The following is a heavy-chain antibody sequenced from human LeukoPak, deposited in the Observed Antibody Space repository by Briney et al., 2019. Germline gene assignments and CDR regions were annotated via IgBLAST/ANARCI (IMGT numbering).Heavy chain of an antibody. CDR3: ARDLVGSSGYYAGFDN. D-gene: IGHD3-22*01. CDR1: GGSISGYY. J-gene: IGHJ4*02. CDR2: IYYSGST. Sequence: PSETLSLTCTVSGGSISGYYWSWIRQPAGKGLEWIGYIYYSGSTYYNPSLKSRVTISVDTSKNQFSLKLRSVTAADTAVYYCARDLVGSSGYYAGFDNWGQGTLVTVSS. V-gene: IGHV4-59*01.